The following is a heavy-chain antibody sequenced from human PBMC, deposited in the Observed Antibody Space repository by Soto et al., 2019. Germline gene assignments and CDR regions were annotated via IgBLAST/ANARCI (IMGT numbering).Heavy chain of an antibody. CDR3: ARTHKSIAVGAFDI. CDR2: IWYDGSNE. V-gene: IGHV3-33*01. D-gene: IGHD6-19*01. Sequence: QVQLVESGGGVVQPGRSLRLSCAASGFTFSDYGMHWVRPAPGKGLEWVAVIWYDGSNEYYADSVKGLFTVSRDSSKNIVYLHMNSLRAEDTAVYYCARTHKSIAVGAFDIWVQGTMVTVSS. CDR1: GFTFSDYG. J-gene: IGHJ3*02.